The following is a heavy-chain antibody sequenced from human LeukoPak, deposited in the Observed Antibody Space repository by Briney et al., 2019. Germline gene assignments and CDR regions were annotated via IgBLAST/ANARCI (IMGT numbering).Heavy chain of an antibody. J-gene: IGHJ5*02. CDR1: GGSFSGYY. D-gene: IGHD3-10*01. V-gene: IGHV4-34*01. CDR2: INHSGST. Sequence: PSETLSLTCAVYGGSFSGYYWSWIRQPPGKGLEWIGEINHSGSTNYNPSLKSRVTISVDTSKNQFSLKLSSVTAADTAVYYCARGWGYYGSWGQGTLVTVSS. CDR3: ARGWGYYGS.